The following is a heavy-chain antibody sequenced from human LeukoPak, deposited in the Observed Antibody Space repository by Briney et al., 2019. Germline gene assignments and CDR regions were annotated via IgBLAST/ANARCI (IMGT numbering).Heavy chain of an antibody. V-gene: IGHV3-20*04. CDR1: GFTFDDYA. CDR2: TNWNGGTT. CDR3: ARAATVEEDYYYMDV. J-gene: IGHJ6*03. D-gene: IGHD4-23*01. Sequence: GGSLRLSCAASGFTFDDYAMNWVRQVPGKGLEWVSGTNWNGGTTGYADSVKARFTISRDNAKTSLYLQMNSLRAEDTAVYYCARAATVEEDYYYMDVWGKGTTVTVSS.